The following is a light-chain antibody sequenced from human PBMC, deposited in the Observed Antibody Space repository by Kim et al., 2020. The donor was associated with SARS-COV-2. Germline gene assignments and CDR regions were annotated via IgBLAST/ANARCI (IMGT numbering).Light chain of an antibody. J-gene: IGKJ1*01. CDR3: QQYAGYPRT. Sequence: CVGDRVLITCRASQGIANNVAWFQQKPGKAPKSLVYAASSLESGVPSRFSGSGSGTDFILTISSLQPEDYATYYCQQYAGYPRTFGQGTKVDIK. CDR1: QGIANN. V-gene: IGKV1-16*01. CDR2: AAS.